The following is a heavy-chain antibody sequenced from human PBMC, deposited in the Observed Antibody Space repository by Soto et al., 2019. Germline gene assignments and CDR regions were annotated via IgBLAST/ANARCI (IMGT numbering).Heavy chain of an antibody. Sequence: SETLSLTCTVSGGSISSGGYYWSWIRQHPGKGLEWNGYIYYSGSTYYNPSLKSRVTISVDTSKNQFSLKLSSVTAADTAVYYCARKSELLNAFDIWGQGTMVTVSS. CDR1: GGSISSGGYY. CDR2: IYYSGST. CDR3: ARKSELLNAFDI. V-gene: IGHV4-31*03. J-gene: IGHJ3*02. D-gene: IGHD2-15*01.